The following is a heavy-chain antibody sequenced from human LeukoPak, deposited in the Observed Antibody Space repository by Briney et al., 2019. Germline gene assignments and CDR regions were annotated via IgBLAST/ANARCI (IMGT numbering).Heavy chain of an antibody. CDR1: GFTFNSFV. Sequence: GGSLSLSCVASGFTFNSFVMSWVRQAPGKGLEWISSISVYGGASYADSVKGRFTISRDNSKNVLYLQMTSLGADDTAVYYCAKVVPPRGGRSGWYETNDYWGQGTLVTVSS. J-gene: IGHJ4*02. CDR3: AKVVPPRGGRSGWYETNDY. CDR2: ISVYGGA. V-gene: IGHV3-23*01. D-gene: IGHD6-19*01.